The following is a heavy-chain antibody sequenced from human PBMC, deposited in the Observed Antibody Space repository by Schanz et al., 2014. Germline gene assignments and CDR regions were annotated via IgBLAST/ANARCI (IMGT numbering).Heavy chain of an antibody. CDR2: ISVYHGHT. Sequence: QVQLVQSGGEVKKPGASATVSCKASGYTFNNHGISWVRQAPGQGLEWMGWISVYHGHTNYAEKVHGRVTMTTDTATSTAYMELRSLISDETAVYYCVRDAGWAFGDYHGMDVWGQGTSVTVSS. CDR1: GYTFNNHG. D-gene: IGHD3-10*01. J-gene: IGHJ6*02. CDR3: VRDAGWAFGDYHGMDV. V-gene: IGHV1-18*01.